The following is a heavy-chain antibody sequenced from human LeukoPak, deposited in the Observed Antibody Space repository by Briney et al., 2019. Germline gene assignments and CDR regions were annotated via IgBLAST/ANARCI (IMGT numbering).Heavy chain of an antibody. Sequence: GGSLRLSCAASGFTFSSYDMSWVRQAPGKGLEWVSGISGSGSSTYYADSVKGRFTISRDNSKSTLYLQMNSLRAEDTAVYYCARVPAGVIGMKDAFDIWGQGTMVTVSS. J-gene: IGHJ3*02. D-gene: IGHD3-16*02. CDR3: ARVPAGVIGMKDAFDI. V-gene: IGHV3-23*01. CDR2: ISGSGSST. CDR1: GFTFSSYD.